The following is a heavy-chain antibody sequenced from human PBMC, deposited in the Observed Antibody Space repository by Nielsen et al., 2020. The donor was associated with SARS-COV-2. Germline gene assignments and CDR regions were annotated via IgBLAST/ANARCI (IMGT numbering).Heavy chain of an antibody. D-gene: IGHD6-13*01. V-gene: IGHV3-7*01. CDR1: GLTFSSSW. CDR2: IKEDGSET. CDR3: AGIAAAGLGDYYYGMDV. J-gene: IGHJ6*02. Sequence: GESLKISCAASGLTFSSSWMTWVRQTPGKGLEWVANIKEDGSETFYVDSAKGRFTVSRDNAKNSLYLQMNSLRAEDTAVYYCAGIAAAGLGDYYYGMDVWGQGTTVTVSS.